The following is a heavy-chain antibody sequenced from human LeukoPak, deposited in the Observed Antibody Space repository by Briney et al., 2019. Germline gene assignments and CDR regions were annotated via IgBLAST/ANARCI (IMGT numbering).Heavy chain of an antibody. CDR1: GGTFSSYA. CDR2: IIPIHGNA. D-gene: IGHD2-15*01. CDR3: ARVEGYCSGGSCYSHKNYYYYGMDV. J-gene: IGHJ6*02. Sequence: ASVKVSCKASGGTFSSYAISWVRQAPGQGLEWMGWIIPIHGNANYAQKLQGRVTITADKSTSTAYMEVSSLRSEDTAVYYWARVEGYCSGGSCYSHKNYYYYGMDVWGQGPRVTVSS. V-gene: IGHV1-69*10.